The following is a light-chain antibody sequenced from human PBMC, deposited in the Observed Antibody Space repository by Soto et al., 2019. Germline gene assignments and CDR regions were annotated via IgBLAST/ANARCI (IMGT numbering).Light chain of an antibody. CDR3: SSDTSSSTYV. V-gene: IGLV2-14*01. CDR1: SSDVGGYNY. J-gene: IGLJ1*01. CDR2: DVS. Sequence: QSALTQPASVSGSPGQSITISCTGTSSDVGGYNYVSWYQQHPGKAPKLMIYDVSNRPSGVSNRFSGSKSGNTASLTISGLQEDDEADYYCSSDTSSSTYVFGTGSKLTVL.